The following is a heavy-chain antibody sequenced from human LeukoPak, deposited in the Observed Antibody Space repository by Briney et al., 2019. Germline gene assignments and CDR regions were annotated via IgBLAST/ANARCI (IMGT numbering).Heavy chain of an antibody. CDR1: GFTFSSYE. V-gene: IGHV3-48*03. CDR3: ARILEGCFDY. J-gene: IGHJ4*02. Sequence: GGSLRLSCGASGFTFSSYEMNWVRQAPGKGLEWVSYISSSGSTIYYADSVKGRFTISRDNAKNSLYLQMNSLRAEDKAVHYCARILEGCFDYWGQGTLVTVSS. CDR2: ISSSGSTI. D-gene: IGHD1-1*01.